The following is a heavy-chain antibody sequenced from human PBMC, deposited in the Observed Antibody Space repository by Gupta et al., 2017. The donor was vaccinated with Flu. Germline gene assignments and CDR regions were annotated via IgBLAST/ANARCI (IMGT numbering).Heavy chain of an antibody. Sequence: QVQLVESGGGVVQPGRSLRLSCAASGFTFSSYGMHWVRQAPGKGLEWVAVIWYDGSNKYYADSVKGRFTISRDNSKNTLYLQMNSLRAEDTAVYYCATSTGYSSGSLREYFQHWGQGTLVTVSS. CDR2: IWYDGSNK. V-gene: IGHV3-33*01. CDR3: ATSTGYSSGSLREYFQH. CDR1: GFTFSSYG. D-gene: IGHD6-19*01. J-gene: IGHJ1*01.